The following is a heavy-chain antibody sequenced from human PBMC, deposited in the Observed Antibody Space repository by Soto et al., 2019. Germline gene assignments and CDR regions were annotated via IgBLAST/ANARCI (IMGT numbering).Heavy chain of an antibody. Sequence: PSETLSLTCTVSGVSINSDGYYWSWIRQHPGKGLEWIGYMYYSGGSYYNPSLKSRVTISVDTSKNQSSLKLSSVTAADSAVYYCARAAYGDPSTSFDYWGQGTLVTVSS. CDR2: MYYSGGS. CDR3: ARAAYGDPSTSFDY. CDR1: GVSINSDGYY. V-gene: IGHV4-31*03. J-gene: IGHJ4*02. D-gene: IGHD4-17*01.